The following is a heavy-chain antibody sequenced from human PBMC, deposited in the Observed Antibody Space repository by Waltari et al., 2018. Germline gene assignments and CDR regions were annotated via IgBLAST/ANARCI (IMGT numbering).Heavy chain of an antibody. CDR2: ISSSSAYK. CDR3: VRENCSVTSCFKHFDY. D-gene: IGHD2-2*01. Sequence: EGQLVESGGGLVRPGGSVRIAGAALALCLGPTNTHRVRQAPGKGLEWVSYISSSSAYKYYADSVKGRFAISRDNAKNLLFLQMNSLRADDTAVYYCVRENCSVTSCFKHFDYWGRGILVTVSS. V-gene: IGHV3-21*01. J-gene: IGHJ4*02. CDR1: ALCLGPTN.